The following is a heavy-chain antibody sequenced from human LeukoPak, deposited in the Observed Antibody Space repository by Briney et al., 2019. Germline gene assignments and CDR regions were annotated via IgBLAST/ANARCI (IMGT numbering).Heavy chain of an antibody. D-gene: IGHD2-2*01. J-gene: IGHJ4*02. CDR3: AKDERRRVVPAAPRYFDY. CDR2: ISGSGGST. V-gene: IGHV3-23*01. Sequence: PGGSLRLSCAASGFTFSSYAMSWVRQAPGKGLEWVSAISGSGGSTYYADSVKGRFTISRDNSKNTLYLQMNSLRAEDTAVYYCAKDERRRVVPAAPRYFDYWGQGTLVTVSS. CDR1: GFTFSSYA.